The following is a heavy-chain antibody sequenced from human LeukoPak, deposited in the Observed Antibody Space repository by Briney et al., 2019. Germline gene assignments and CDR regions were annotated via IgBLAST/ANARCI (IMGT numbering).Heavy chain of an antibody. J-gene: IGHJ4*02. Sequence: GGSLRLSCAVSGFTFSDYYMSWIRQAPGKGLEWVSYLSGSGKTVYYADFVKGRVTISRDNAKNSLYLQMNSLRAEDTAVYYCARDPVYDILTGHYSGRGMIDYWGQGTLVTVSS. D-gene: IGHD3-9*01. CDR3: ARDPVYDILTGHYSGRGMIDY. CDR2: LSGSGKTV. CDR1: GFTFSDYY. V-gene: IGHV3-11*01.